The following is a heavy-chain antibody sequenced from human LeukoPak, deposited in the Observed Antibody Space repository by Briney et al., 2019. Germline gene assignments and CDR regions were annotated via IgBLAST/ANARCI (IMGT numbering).Heavy chain of an antibody. Sequence: GASVKVSCKASGYTFTGYYMHWVRQAPGQGLEWMGWINPNSGGTNYAQKFQGRVTMTRDTSISTAYMELSRLRSDDTAVYYCASPNDFWSGYTFDYWGQGTLVTVSS. D-gene: IGHD3-3*01. CDR3: ASPNDFWSGYTFDY. J-gene: IGHJ4*02. CDR2: INPNSGGT. CDR1: GYTFTGYY. V-gene: IGHV1-2*02.